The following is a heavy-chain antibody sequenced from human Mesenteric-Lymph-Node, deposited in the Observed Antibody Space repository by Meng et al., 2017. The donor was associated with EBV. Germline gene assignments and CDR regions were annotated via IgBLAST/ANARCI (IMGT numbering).Heavy chain of an antibody. V-gene: IGHV3-21*01. Sequence: EVHLVESGGGLVKPGGSLRLSCAASGLAFSRYTMTWVRQAPGKGLEWVSSISGGSTYIYYEDSVKGRFTISRDNARNSLYLQMNSLGAEDTAVYYCARENDYTNYAFDYWGQGTLVTVSS. CDR1: GLAFSRYT. CDR2: ISGGSTYI. D-gene: IGHD4-11*01. CDR3: ARENDYTNYAFDY. J-gene: IGHJ4*02.